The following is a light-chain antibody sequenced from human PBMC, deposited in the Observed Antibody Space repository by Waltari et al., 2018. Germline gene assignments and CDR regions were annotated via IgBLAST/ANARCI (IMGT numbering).Light chain of an antibody. CDR1: SSNVGGYNY. Sequence: QSALAQPRSVSGSPGQSVTISCTGSSSNVGGYNYVSWYQQYPGQAPKLMLYDVNKRPAGVPHRFSGSKSGDTAYLTISGLQAEDEADYYCCSYAGSYTYVFGTGTKVTV. CDR2: DVN. V-gene: IGLV2-11*01. J-gene: IGLJ1*01. CDR3: CSYAGSYTYV.